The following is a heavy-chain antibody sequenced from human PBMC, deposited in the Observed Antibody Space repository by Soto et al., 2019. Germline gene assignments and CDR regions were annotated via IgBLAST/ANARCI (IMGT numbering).Heavy chain of an antibody. CDR1: GFTFSSFA. CDR2: ISGSGGST. V-gene: IGHV3-23*01. J-gene: IGHJ6*02. Sequence: PGGSLRLSCAASGFTFSSFAMSWVRQAPGKGLEWVSAISGSGGSTYYADSVKGRFTISRDNSKNTLYLQMNSLRAEDTAVYYCAKAVPGSYDFWSGYAMDVWGQGTTVTVSS. D-gene: IGHD3-3*01. CDR3: AKAVPGSYDFWSGYAMDV.